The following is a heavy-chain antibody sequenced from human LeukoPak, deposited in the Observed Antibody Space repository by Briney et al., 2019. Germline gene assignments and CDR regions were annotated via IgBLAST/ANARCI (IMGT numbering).Heavy chain of an antibody. V-gene: IGHV3-15*07. CDR1: GFSFSDTW. Sequence: GGSLRLSCAASGFSFSDTWMNWVRQAPGKGLEWVGLIKRKTDDGTTDYAAPEKGRFTISRDDSKNTLYLQMNSLETEDTAVYYCTTQSGAWNFDYWGQGTLVTVSS. CDR3: TTQSGAWNFDY. D-gene: IGHD1-1*01. CDR2: IKRKTDDGTT. J-gene: IGHJ4*02.